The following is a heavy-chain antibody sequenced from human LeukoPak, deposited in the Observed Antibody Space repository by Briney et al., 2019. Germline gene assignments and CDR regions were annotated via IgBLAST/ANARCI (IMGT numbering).Heavy chain of an antibody. CDR2: ISYDGSNK. CDR1: GFTFSSYA. Sequence: GRSLRLSCAASGFTFSSYAMHWVRQAPGKGLEWVAVISYDGSNKCYADSVKGRFTISRDNSKNTLYLQMNSLRAEDTAVYYCARPAGYGGNAFDYWGQGTLVTVSS. V-gene: IGHV3-30-3*01. D-gene: IGHD4-23*01. CDR3: ARPAGYGGNAFDY. J-gene: IGHJ4*02.